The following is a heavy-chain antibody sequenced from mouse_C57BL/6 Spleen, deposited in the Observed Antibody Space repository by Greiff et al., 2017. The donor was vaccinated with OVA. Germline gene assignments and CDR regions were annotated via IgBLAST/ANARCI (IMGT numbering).Heavy chain of an antibody. D-gene: IGHD2-4*01. CDR3: ARRINYYAMDY. J-gene: IGHJ4*01. CDR2: ISSGSSTI. CDR1: GFTFSDYG. V-gene: IGHV5-17*01. Sequence: EVKLVESGGGLVKPGGSLKLSCAASGFTFSDYGMHWVRQAPEKGLEWVAYISSGSSTIYYADTVKGRFTISRDNAKNTLFLQKTSLRSEDTAMYYCARRINYYAMDYWGQGTSVTVSS.